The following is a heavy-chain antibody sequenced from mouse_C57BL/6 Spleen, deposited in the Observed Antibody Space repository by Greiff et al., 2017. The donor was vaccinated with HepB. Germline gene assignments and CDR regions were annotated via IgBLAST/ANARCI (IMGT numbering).Heavy chain of an antibody. V-gene: IGHV1-52*01. D-gene: IGHD1-1*01. CDR2: IDPSDSET. CDR1: GYTFTSYW. CDR3: ASKAYYGSSYVVDWYFDV. Sequence: VQLQQPGAELVRPGSSVKLSCKASGYTFTSYWMHWVKQRPIQGLEWIGNIDPSDSETHYNQKFKDKATLTVDKSSSTAYMQLSSLTSEDPAVYYCASKAYYGSSYVVDWYFDVWGTGTTVTVSS. J-gene: IGHJ1*03.